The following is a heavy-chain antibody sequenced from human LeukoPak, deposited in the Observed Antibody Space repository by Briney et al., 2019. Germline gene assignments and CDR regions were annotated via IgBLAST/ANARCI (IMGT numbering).Heavy chain of an antibody. Sequence: GGSLRLSCAASGFTFSSYAMSSVRQAPGKGLEWVSAISGSGGSTYYADSVKGRFTISRDNSKNTLYLQMNSLRAEDTAVYYCAKDLYYYDSSGYYYTFDYWGQGTLVTVSS. CDR3: AKDLYYYDSSGYYYTFDY. V-gene: IGHV3-23*01. CDR2: ISGSGGST. J-gene: IGHJ4*02. D-gene: IGHD3-22*01. CDR1: GFTFSSYA.